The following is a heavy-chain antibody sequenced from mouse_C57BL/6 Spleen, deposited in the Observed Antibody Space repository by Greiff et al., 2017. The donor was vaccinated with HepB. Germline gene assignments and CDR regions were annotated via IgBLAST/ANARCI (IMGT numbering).Heavy chain of an antibody. Sequence: EVKVVESGGGLVKPGGSLKLSCAASGFTFSDYGMHWVRQAPEKGLEWVAYISSGSSTIYYADTVKGRFTISRDNAKNTLFLQMTSLRSEDTAMYYCARSYGSSYAWFAYWGQGTLVTVSA. CDR2: ISSGSSTI. V-gene: IGHV5-17*01. CDR1: GFTFSDYG. D-gene: IGHD1-1*01. CDR3: ARSYGSSYAWFAY. J-gene: IGHJ3*01.